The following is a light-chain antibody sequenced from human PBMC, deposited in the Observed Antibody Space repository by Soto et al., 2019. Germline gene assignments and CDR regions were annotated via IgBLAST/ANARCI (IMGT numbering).Light chain of an antibody. CDR1: QSIASTF. CDR2: AAS. J-gene: IGKJ2*01. CDR3: QQYDKSLYT. Sequence: ENVLTQSPGTLSLSPGERATLSCRASQSIASTFLAWYQQKPGQAPRLHIYAASSRATGIPDRFSGSGSGTDFTLTISRLEPEDFAVYYCQQYDKSLYTFGQGTKLEIK. V-gene: IGKV3-20*01.